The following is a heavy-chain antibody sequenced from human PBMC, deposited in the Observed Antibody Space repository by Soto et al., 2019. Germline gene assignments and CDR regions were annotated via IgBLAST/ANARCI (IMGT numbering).Heavy chain of an antibody. D-gene: IGHD4-4*01. Sequence: LRLSCAASGFTFTNYAMTWVRQAPGKGLEWVSISSGSGSGGSTNYADSVKGRFTIPRDNSKNTLYLQMNSLRVEDTAVYYCAKDRDDYRNYVFDYWGQGTLVTVSS. J-gene: IGHJ4*02. CDR1: GFTFTNYA. V-gene: IGHV3-23*01. CDR2: SSGSGSGGST. CDR3: AKDRDDYRNYVFDY.